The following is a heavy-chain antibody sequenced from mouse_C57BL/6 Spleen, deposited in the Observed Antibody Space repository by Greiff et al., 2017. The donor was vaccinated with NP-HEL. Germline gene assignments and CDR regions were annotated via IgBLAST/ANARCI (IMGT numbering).Heavy chain of an antibody. Sequence: QVQLQQPGAELVKPGASVKLSCKASGYTFTSYWMHWVKQRPGQGLEWIGMIHPNSGSTNYNEKFKSKATLTVDKSSSTAYMQLSSLTSEDSAVYYCARGGTTVDLFAYWGPGTLVTVSA. D-gene: IGHD1-1*01. J-gene: IGHJ3*01. CDR2: IHPNSGST. CDR3: ARGGTTVDLFAY. CDR1: GYTFTSYW. V-gene: IGHV1-64*01.